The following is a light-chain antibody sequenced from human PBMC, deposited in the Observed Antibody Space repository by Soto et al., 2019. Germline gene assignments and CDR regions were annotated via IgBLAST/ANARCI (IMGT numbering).Light chain of an antibody. CDR1: QTIAMY. CDR3: QQSFTTPYT. V-gene: IGKV1-39*01. J-gene: IGKJ2*01. CDR2: TTS. Sequence: DIRMTQSPSSLSASVGDRVTITCRASQTIAMYVNWFQQKPGKAPKPLIYTTSSLQSGVPPRFSGSGSETDFTLTIRRLQPEDSATYYCQQSFTTPYTFGQGTKLEIK.